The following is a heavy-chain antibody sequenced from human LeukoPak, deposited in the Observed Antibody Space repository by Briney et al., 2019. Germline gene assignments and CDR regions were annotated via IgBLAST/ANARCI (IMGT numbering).Heavy chain of an antibody. CDR3: ANGGGRYSYGSFDY. CDR2: ISGRGDNT. CDR1: GFTFSSYA. D-gene: IGHD5-18*01. Sequence: PGGSLRLSCAASGFTFSSYAMSWVRQAPGKGLEWVSTISGRGDNTYYADPVKGRFTISRDNSKNTLYLQMNSLRAEDTAVYYCANGGGRYSYGSFDYWGQGTLVTVSS. V-gene: IGHV3-23*01. J-gene: IGHJ4*02.